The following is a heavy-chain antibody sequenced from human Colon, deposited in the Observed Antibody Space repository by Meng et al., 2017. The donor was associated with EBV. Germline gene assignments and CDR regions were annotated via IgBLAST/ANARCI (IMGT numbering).Heavy chain of an antibody. CDR1: CGSFSGYY. Sequence: QVQLQQWGAGMLKPSETLSLPCAVYCGSFSGYYWSWIRQPPEKGLEWIGEINHSGSTYYNPSLKSRVTISVDTSKKQFSLKLSSVTAADTAVYYCARGPGGSYYLYYFNYWGQGTLVTVSS. CDR2: INHSGST. CDR3: ARGPGGSYYLYYFNY. J-gene: IGHJ4*02. V-gene: IGHV4-34*01. D-gene: IGHD1-26*01.